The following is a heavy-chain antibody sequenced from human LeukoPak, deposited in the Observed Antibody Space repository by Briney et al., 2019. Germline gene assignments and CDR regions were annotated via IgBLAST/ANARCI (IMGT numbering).Heavy chain of an antibody. CDR3: ARAGYSSTPFDAFDI. CDR1: GFTVSSNY. CDR2: IYSGGST. J-gene: IGHJ3*02. V-gene: IGHV3-53*01. Sequence: PGGSLRLSCAASGFTVSSNYMSWVRQAPGKGLEWVSVIYSGGSTYYADSVKGRFTISGDNSKNTLYLQMNSLRAEDTAVYYCARAGYSSTPFDAFDIWGQGTMVTVSS. D-gene: IGHD6-13*01.